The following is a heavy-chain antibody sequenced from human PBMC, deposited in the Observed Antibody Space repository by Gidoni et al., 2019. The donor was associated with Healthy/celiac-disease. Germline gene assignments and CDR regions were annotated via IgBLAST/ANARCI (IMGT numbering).Heavy chain of an antibody. V-gene: IGHV4-38-2*02. J-gene: IGHJ5*02. Sequence: QVQLQESGPGLVKPSETLSLTCAVSGYSISSGYYWGWIRQPPGKGLEWIGSIYHSGSTYYNPSLKSRVTISVDTSKNQFSLKLSSVTAADTAVYYCARDYYDSSGRFDPWGQGTLVTVSS. CDR2: IYHSGST. CDR1: GYSISSGYY. D-gene: IGHD3-22*01. CDR3: ARDYYDSSGRFDP.